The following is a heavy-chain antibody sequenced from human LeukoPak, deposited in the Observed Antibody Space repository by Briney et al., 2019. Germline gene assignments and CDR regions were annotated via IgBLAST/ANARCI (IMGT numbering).Heavy chain of an antibody. CDR1: GFTFDDYA. Sequence: QPGGSLRLSCAASGFTFDDYAMHWVQQAPGKGLEWVSGISWNSGSIGYADSVKGRFTISRDNAKNSLYLQMNSLRAEDTALYYCAKSAGYYYYYYMDVWGKGTTVTVSS. CDR3: AKSAGYYYYYYMDV. CDR2: ISWNSGSI. J-gene: IGHJ6*03. V-gene: IGHV3-9*01. D-gene: IGHD6-13*01.